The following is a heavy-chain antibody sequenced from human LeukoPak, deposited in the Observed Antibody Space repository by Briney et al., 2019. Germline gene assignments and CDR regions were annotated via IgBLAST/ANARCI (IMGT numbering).Heavy chain of an antibody. Sequence: ASVKVSCKASGGTFSSYAISWVRQAPGQGLEWMGGIIPIFGTADYAQKFQGRVTIPADESTSTAYMELSSLRSEDTAVYYCASEAATGYYFDYWGQGTLVTVSS. CDR2: IIPIFGTA. CDR1: GGTFSSYA. CDR3: ASEAATGYYFDY. D-gene: IGHD2-15*01. J-gene: IGHJ4*02. V-gene: IGHV1-69*13.